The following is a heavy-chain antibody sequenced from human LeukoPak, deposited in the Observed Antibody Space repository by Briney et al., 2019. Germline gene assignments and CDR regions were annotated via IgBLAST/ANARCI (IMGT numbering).Heavy chain of an antibody. CDR3: ARDFSWAFDY. CDR1: GFTFSGFN. D-gene: IGHD3-16*01. Sequence: GGSLRLSCAASGFTFSGFNTHWVRQAPGKGLEWVAIISHHGDTAHYADSLKGRFTISRDNSKNTVDLQMNSVRVEDTAIYYCARDFSWAFDYWGQGTLVTVSS. V-gene: IGHV3-30-3*01. CDR2: ISHHGDTA. J-gene: IGHJ4*02.